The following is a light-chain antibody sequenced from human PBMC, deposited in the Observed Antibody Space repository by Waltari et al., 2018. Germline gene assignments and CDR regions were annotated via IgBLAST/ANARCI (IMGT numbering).Light chain of an antibody. V-gene: IGLV9-49*01. CDR2: VGSGGVVG. CDR3: GADHGSGSIFVYV. J-gene: IGLJ1*01. Sequence: QPVLTQPPSASASLGASVTLTCTLSSGYPPYTVDCYQQTHGKGPRLGMRVGSGGVVGSKGDCIPDRFSVLASGLNRYLTIKNIHEEDEGDYHCGADHGSGSIFVYVFGTGTKVTVL. CDR1: SGYPPYT.